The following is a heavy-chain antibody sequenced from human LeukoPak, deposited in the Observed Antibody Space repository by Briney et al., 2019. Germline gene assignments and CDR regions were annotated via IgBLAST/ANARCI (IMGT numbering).Heavy chain of an antibody. CDR2: INPNSGGT. J-gene: IGHJ4*02. V-gene: IGHV1-2*02. Sequence: ASVKVSCKASGYTFTGYYMHWVRQAPGQRLEWMGWINPNSGGTNYAQKFQGRVTMTRDTSISTAYMELSRLRSDDTAVYYCARIWGKRITMVRGAPIDYWGQGTLVTVSS. CDR3: ARIWGKRITMVRGAPIDY. D-gene: IGHD3-10*01. CDR1: GYTFTGYY.